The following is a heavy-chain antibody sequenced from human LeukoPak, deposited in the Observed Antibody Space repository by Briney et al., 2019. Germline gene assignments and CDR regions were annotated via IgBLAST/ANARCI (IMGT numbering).Heavy chain of an antibody. CDR1: GGTFSSYA. J-gene: IGHJ4*02. CDR2: IIPIFGTA. D-gene: IGHD3-22*01. V-gene: IGHV1-69*06. Sequence: SVKVSCKASGGTFSSYAISWVRQAPGQGLEWMGGIIPIFGTANYAQKFQGRVTITADKSTSTAYMELSSLRSEDTAVYYCASDYDSSGYYEDYWGQGTLVTVSS. CDR3: ASDYDSSGYYEDY.